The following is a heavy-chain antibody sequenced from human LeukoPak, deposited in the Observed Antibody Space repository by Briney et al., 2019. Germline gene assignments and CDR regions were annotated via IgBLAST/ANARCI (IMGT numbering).Heavy chain of an antibody. Sequence: PSETLSLTCTVSGGSISSYYWSWIRQPPGKGLEWIGYIYYSGSTNYNPSLKSRVTISVDTSKNQFSLKLSSVTAADTAVYYCAREVGLRLGELSFWFDPWGQGTLVTVSS. CDR2: IYYSGST. J-gene: IGHJ5*02. CDR3: AREVGLRLGELSFWFDP. D-gene: IGHD3-16*02. CDR1: GGSISSYY. V-gene: IGHV4-59*01.